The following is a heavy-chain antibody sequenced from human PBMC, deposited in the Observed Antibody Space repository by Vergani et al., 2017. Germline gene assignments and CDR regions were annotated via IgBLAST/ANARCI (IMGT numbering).Heavy chain of an antibody. V-gene: IGHV3-21*01. CDR2: ISSSSSYI. Sequence: EVQLVESGGGLVKPGGSLRLSCAASGFTFSSYSMNWVRQAPGKGLEWVSSISSSSSYIYYADSVKGRFTISRDNAKNSLYLQMNSLRAEDTAVYYCARNLGHIVVVPAAPMDVWGQGTTVTVSS. D-gene: IGHD2-2*01. CDR3: ARNLGHIVVVPAAPMDV. CDR1: GFTFSSYS. J-gene: IGHJ6*02.